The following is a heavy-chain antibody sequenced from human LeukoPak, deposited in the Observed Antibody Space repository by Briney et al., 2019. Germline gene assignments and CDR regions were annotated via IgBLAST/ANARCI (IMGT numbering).Heavy chain of an antibody. V-gene: IGHV3-23*01. CDR1: GFTFSSCT. D-gene: IGHD6-6*01. CDR2: ISGGGGTT. CDR3: AKGGIAARLTDY. Sequence: PGGSLILSCAASGFTFSSCTMGWVRQAPGKGLEWVSTISGGGGTTYYVDSVKGRFTISRDNSKNTLYLQMSSLRVEDTAVYYCAKGGIAARLTDYWGQGTLVTVSS. J-gene: IGHJ4*02.